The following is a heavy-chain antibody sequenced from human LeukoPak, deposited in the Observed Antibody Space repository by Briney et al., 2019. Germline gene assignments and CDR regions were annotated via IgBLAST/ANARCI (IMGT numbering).Heavy chain of an antibody. CDR1: GYTFTNYD. CDR3: ATDTYYFDY. V-gene: IGHV1-8*01. J-gene: IGHJ4*02. CDR2: MNPNSGNT. D-gene: IGHD3-16*01. Sequence: GASVKVSCKASGYTFTNYDINWVRQATGQGLEWLGWMNPNSGNTGYAQKFQGRVAMTRNTSITTAYMELSSLRSECTAVYYCATDTYYFDYWGQGTLVTVSS.